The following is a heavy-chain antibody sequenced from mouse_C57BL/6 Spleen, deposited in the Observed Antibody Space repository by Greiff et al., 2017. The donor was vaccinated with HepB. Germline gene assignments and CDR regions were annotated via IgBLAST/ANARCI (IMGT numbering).Heavy chain of an antibody. J-gene: IGHJ3*01. CDR2: IHPNSGST. V-gene: IGHV1-64*01. Sequence: QVQLKQPGAELVKPGASVKLSCKASGYTFTSYWMHWVKQRPGQGLEWIGMIHPNSGSTNYNEKFKSKATLTVDKSSSTAYMQLSSLTSEDSAVYYCARWDYDVGFAYWGQGTLVTVSA. CDR1: GYTFTSYW. D-gene: IGHD2-4*01. CDR3: ARWDYDVGFAY.